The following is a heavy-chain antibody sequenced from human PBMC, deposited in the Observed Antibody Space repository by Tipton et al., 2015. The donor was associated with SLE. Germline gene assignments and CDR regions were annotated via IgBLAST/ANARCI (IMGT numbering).Heavy chain of an antibody. Sequence: TLSLTCIVSGGPISSGSSYWGWIRQPPGETLEWIGNIYHDGSTFSNPSLKSRVTISVDTSKKQFSLRLTSVTAADTAVYYCAGPGDFFDYWGRGMLVTVSS. D-gene: IGHD3-3*01. CDR2: IYHDGST. CDR1: GGPISSGSSY. V-gene: IGHV4-39*07. J-gene: IGHJ4*02. CDR3: AGPGDFFDY.